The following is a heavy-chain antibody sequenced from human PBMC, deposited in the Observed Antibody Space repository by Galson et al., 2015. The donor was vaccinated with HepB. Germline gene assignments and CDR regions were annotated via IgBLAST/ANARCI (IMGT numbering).Heavy chain of an antibody. Sequence: QSGAEVKKPGESLRISCKGSGYSFTSYWISWVRQMPGKGLEWMGRIDPSDSYTNYSPSFQGHVTISADKSISTAYLQWSSLKASDTAMYYCARHSGYCGGDCYSDAFDIWGQGTMVTVSS. V-gene: IGHV5-10-1*01. CDR3: ARHSGYCGGDCYSDAFDI. J-gene: IGHJ3*02. CDR1: GYSFTSYW. D-gene: IGHD2-21*02. CDR2: IDPSDSYT.